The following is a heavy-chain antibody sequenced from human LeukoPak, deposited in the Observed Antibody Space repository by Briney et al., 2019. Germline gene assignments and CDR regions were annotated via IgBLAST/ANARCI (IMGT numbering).Heavy chain of an antibody. CDR1: GFPFSSYE. Sequence: PGGSLRLSCAASGFPFSSYEMNWVRQARGKGLEWVSYISTSGSTKYYADSVKRRFTISRDNAKNSLYLQMNSLRAEDTAVYYCARGSGYSAWGQGTLVTVSS. J-gene: IGHJ5*02. CDR2: ISTSGSTK. D-gene: IGHD3-22*01. CDR3: ARGSGYSA. V-gene: IGHV3-48*03.